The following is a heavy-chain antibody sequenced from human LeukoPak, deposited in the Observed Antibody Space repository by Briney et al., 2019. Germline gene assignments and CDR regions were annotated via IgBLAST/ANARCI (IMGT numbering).Heavy chain of an antibody. D-gene: IGHD3-22*01. J-gene: IGHJ4*02. CDR2: ISSNGGST. V-gene: IGHV3-64*01. CDR1: GFTFSSYA. CDR3: ARGGGDSSGYYQREYYFDY. Sequence: GGSLRLSCAASGFTFSSYAMHWVRQAPGKGLEYVSAISSNGGSTYYANSVKGRFTISRGNSKNTLYLQMGSLRAEDMAVYYCARGGGDSSGYYQREYYFDYWGQGTLVTVSS.